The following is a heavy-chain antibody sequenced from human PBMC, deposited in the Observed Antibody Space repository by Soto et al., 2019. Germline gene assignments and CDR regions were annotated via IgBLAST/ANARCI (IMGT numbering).Heavy chain of an antibody. CDR1: GFTFSSYG. V-gene: IGHV3-30*18. CDR3: ANLDYAEWLNDYYYYGMDV. CDR2: ISYDGSNK. J-gene: IGHJ6*02. Sequence: QVQLVESGGGVVQPGRSLRLSCAASGFTFSSYGMHWVRQAPGKGLEWVAVISYDGSNKYYADSVKGRFTISRDNSKNTLYLQMNSLRAEDTAVYYCANLDYAEWLNDYYYYGMDVWGQGTTVTVSS. D-gene: IGHD2-2*01.